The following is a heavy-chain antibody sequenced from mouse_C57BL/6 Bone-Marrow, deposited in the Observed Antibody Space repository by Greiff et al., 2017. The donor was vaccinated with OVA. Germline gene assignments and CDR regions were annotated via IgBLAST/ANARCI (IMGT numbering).Heavy chain of an antibody. Sequence: EVQLQESGGGLVKPGGSLKLSCAASGFTFSSYAMSWVRQTPEKRLEWVATISDGGSYTYYPDNVKGRFTISRDNAKNNLYLQMSHLKSEDTAMYYCARVFPQLGRDYWGQGTTLTVSS. CDR2: ISDGGSYT. V-gene: IGHV5-4*01. CDR1: GFTFSSYA. CDR3: ARVFPQLGRDY. D-gene: IGHD4-1*02. J-gene: IGHJ2*01.